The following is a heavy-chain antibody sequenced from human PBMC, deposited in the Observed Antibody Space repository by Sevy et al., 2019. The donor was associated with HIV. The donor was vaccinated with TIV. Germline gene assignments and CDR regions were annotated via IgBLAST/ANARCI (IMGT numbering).Heavy chain of an antibody. J-gene: IGHJ4*02. CDR1: GFTFSSYA. V-gene: IGHV3-23*01. CDR3: AKDRSYYDSSGPPSHFDY. D-gene: IGHD3-22*01. Sequence: GSLRLSCAASGFTFSSYAMSWVRQAPGKGLEWVSAISGSGGSTYYADSVKGRFTISRDNSKNTLYLQMNSLRAEDTAVYYCAKDRSYYDSSGPPSHFDYWGQGTLVTVSS. CDR2: ISGSGGST.